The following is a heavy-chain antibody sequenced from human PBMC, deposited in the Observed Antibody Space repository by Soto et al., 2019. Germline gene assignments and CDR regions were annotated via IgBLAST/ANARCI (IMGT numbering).Heavy chain of an antibody. D-gene: IGHD2-15*01. CDR3: ARHPGGRGYYYGMDV. J-gene: IGHJ6*02. CDR1: GYTFTSYG. V-gene: IGHV1-69*13. Sequence: SVKVSCKASGYTFTSYGISWVRQAPGQGLEWMGGIITIFGKANYAQEFQGRVTITADESTSTAYMELSSLRSEDTAVYYCARHPGGRGYYYGMDVWGQGTTVTVSS. CDR2: IITIFGKA.